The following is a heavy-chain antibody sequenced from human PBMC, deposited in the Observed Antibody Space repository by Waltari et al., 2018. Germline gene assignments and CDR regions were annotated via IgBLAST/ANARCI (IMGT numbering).Heavy chain of an antibody. J-gene: IGHJ4*02. CDR1: GYPFSSYT. Sequence: QVQLVQSGAEVKKPGASVKVSCKASGYPFSSYTISWVRQAPGQGLEWMGRIIPIFGTANYAQKFQGRVTITADKSTSTAYMELSSLRSEDTAVYYCARDLAIAARPYFDYWGQGTLVTVSS. D-gene: IGHD6-6*01. V-gene: IGHV1-69*06. CDR2: IIPIFGTA. CDR3: ARDLAIAARPYFDY.